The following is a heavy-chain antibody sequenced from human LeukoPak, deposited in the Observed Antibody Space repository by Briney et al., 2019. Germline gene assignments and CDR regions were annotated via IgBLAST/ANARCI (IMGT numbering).Heavy chain of an antibody. D-gene: IGHD1/OR15-1a*01. CDR1: GYTFTSHF. J-gene: IGHJ6*03. Sequence: GASVKVSCKASGYTFTSHFMHWVRQAPGQGLEWMGIINPESGNTAYAQKFQGRITMTGDTSTSTAYMELSSLRSEDTAMYYCAKDGNWNNVPGDYYYMDVWGKGTTVAVSS. CDR2: INPESGNT. CDR3: AKDGNWNNVPGDYYYMDV. V-gene: IGHV1-46*01.